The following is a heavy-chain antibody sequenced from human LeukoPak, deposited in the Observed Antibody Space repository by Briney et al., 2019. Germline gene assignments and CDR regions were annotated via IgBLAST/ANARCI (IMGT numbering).Heavy chain of an antibody. CDR1: GDSVSSNTAA. Sequence: SQILSLTCAISGDSVSSNTAAWNWSRQSPSRGLEWLGRTYYRSKWFNHYALSVKSRIIINPDTSKNQFSLHLNSVTPEDTAVYYCAKGAGDTNWFDPWGQGTLVTVSS. CDR2: TYYRSKWFN. CDR3: AKGAGDTNWFDP. J-gene: IGHJ5*02. D-gene: IGHD2-21*01. V-gene: IGHV6-1*01.